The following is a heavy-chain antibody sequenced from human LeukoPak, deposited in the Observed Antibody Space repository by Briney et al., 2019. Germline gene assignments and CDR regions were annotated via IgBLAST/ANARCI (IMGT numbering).Heavy chain of an antibody. Sequence: ASVKVSCKASGYTFTSYSISWVRQAPGQGLEWMGWISAYNGNTNYAQKLQDRVTMTTDTSTSTAYRELRSLRSDDTAVFYCARGYLSYSSTGYYDFWGQGTLVTVSS. CDR1: GYTFTSYS. CDR2: ISAYNGNT. J-gene: IGHJ4*02. CDR3: ARGYLSYSSTGYYDF. V-gene: IGHV1-18*01. D-gene: IGHD3-22*01.